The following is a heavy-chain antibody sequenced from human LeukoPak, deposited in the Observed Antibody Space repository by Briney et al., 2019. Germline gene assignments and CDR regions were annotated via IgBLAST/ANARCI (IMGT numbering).Heavy chain of an antibody. CDR2: IYSGGST. Sequence: GGSLRLSCAASGFSFTDYAMSWARQPPGKGLEWVSVIYSGGSTYYADSVKGRFTISRDNSKNTLYLQMNSLRAEDTAVYYCARSRENYYYYGMDVWGQGTTVTVSS. D-gene: IGHD3-10*01. V-gene: IGHV3-53*01. CDR3: ARSRENYYYYGMDV. J-gene: IGHJ6*02. CDR1: GFSFTDYA.